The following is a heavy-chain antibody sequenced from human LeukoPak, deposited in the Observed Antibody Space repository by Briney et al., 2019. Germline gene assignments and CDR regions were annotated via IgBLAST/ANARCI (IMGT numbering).Heavy chain of an antibody. CDR2: ISSRSSTI. Sequence: GGSLRLSCAASGFTFSSYNMHWVRQAPGKGLEWVSYISSRSSTIYYADSVKGRFTISRDNAKNSLYMQMNSLRDEDTAVYYCARDQGGSSWSDYWGQGTLVTVSS. CDR3: ARDQGGSSWSDY. J-gene: IGHJ4*02. CDR1: GFTFSSYN. D-gene: IGHD6-13*01. V-gene: IGHV3-48*02.